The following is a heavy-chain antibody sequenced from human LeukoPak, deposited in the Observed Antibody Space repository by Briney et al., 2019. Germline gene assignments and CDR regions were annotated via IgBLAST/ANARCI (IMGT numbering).Heavy chain of an antibody. CDR1: GFTFSSYA. CDR2: ISYDGSDK. D-gene: IGHD2-21*02. Sequence: GGSLRLSCAASGFTFSSYAMHWVRQAPGKGPEWVAVISYDGSDKYYADSVKGRFTISRDNSKNTLYLQMNSLRAEDTAVYYCARDESDYFFDYWGQGTLVTVSS. V-gene: IGHV3-30-3*01. CDR3: ARDESDYFFDY. J-gene: IGHJ4*02.